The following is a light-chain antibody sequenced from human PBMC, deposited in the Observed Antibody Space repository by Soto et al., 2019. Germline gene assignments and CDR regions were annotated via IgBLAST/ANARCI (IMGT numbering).Light chain of an antibody. CDR2: DAS. CDR1: QSVSSY. J-gene: IGKJ2*02. Sequence: EIVLTQSPATLSLSPGERATLSCRASQSVSSYLAWYQQKSGQAPRLLIYDASNRATGIPARFSGSGSGTDFTLTISSLEPEDFAVYYCHQRSSWPRTFGQGTKLEIK. CDR3: HQRSSWPRT. V-gene: IGKV3-11*01.